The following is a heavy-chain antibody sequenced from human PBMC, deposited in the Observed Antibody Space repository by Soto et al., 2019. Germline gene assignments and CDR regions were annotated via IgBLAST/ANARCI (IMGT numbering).Heavy chain of an antibody. J-gene: IGHJ3*02. CDR2: ISSSGSTI. CDR1: GFTFSDYY. Sequence: PGGSLRLSCAASGFTFSDYYMSWIRQAPGKGLEWVSYISSSGSTIYYADSVKGRFTISRDNAKNSLYLQMNSLRAEDTAVYYCAREQRYCSGGSCYSAAFDIWGQGTMVTVSS. V-gene: IGHV3-11*01. CDR3: AREQRYCSGGSCYSAAFDI. D-gene: IGHD2-15*01.